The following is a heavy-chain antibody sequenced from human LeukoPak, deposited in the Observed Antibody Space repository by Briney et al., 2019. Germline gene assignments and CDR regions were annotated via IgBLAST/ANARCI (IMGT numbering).Heavy chain of an antibody. V-gene: IGHV4-30-4*01. Sequence: PSQTLSLTCTVSGGSISSGDYSWSWIRQPPGKGLEWIGYIYYSGSTYYNPSLKSRVTISVDTSKNQFSLKLSSVTAADTAVYYCARELTVGAMVRGVNVGDYWGQGTLVTVSS. CDR1: GGSISSGDYS. D-gene: IGHD3-10*01. CDR2: IYYSGST. J-gene: IGHJ4*02. CDR3: ARELTVGAMVRGVNVGDY.